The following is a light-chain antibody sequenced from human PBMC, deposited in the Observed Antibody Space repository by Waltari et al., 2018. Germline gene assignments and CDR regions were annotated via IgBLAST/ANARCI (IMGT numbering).Light chain of an antibody. V-gene: IGKV1-5*03. Sequence: DIQMTQSPSTLSASIGDRVTITCRASQSLNSWLAWYQQKPGKAPKLLIYKASTLENEVPSRFSGSGSGTEFTLTISSLRPDDSATYYCQHYNSFSLTFGPGTKVDIK. CDR3: QHYNSFSLT. CDR2: KAS. CDR1: QSLNSW. J-gene: IGKJ3*01.